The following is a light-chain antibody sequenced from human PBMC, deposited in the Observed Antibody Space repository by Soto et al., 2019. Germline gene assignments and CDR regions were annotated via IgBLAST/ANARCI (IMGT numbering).Light chain of an antibody. J-gene: IGKJ1*01. Sequence: DIQMTQSPSTLSASVGDRVTITCRAGQSISNLLAWYQQKSGRAPKLLIYKATILQSGVPSRFRGSGSGTEFTLTISNLQPDDFAPYYCQCYHSVSRTFGQGTKVEVK. CDR1: QSISNL. CDR3: QCYHSVSRT. CDR2: KAT. V-gene: IGKV1-5*03.